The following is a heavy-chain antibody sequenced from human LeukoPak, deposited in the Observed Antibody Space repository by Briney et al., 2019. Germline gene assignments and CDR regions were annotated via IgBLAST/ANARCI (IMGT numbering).Heavy chain of an antibody. D-gene: IGHD3-16*01. J-gene: IGHJ4*02. CDR2: IYAGDSST. CDR3: ARHSCYDS. Sequence: GESLKISCKTSGFTFTTYSFAWVRQMPGKGLEWMGVIYAGDSSTRYSPSFQGQVTISVDKSISTVYLQWSSLKAPDSAIYYCARHSCYDSWGQGTLVTVSS. V-gene: IGHV5-51*01. CDR1: GFTFTTYS.